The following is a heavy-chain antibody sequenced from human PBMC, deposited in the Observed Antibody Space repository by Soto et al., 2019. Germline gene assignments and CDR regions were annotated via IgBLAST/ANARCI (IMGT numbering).Heavy chain of an antibody. J-gene: IGHJ4*03. V-gene: IGHV3-30*03. Sequence: GGSLRLSCDASGFTFNFYGMHWVRQAPGKGLEWVAVISYDGSDKYYADSVRGRFTISRDNTKNTVWLQMNSLRGEDTAVYYXXXXXXXXXXXXXXWGQGTLVTVSX. CDR1: GFTFNFYG. CDR2: ISYDGSDK. CDR3: XXXXXXXXXXXXX.